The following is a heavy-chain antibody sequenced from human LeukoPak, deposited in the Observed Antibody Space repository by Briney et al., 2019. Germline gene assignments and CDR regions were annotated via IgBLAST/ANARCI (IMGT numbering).Heavy chain of an antibody. CDR2: IRYDGSNK. D-gene: IGHD1-26*01. CDR3: AREGRRYSGSYDY. V-gene: IGHV3-30*02. CDR1: GFTFSSYG. J-gene: IGHJ4*02. Sequence: GGSLRLSCAASGFTFSSYGMHWVRQAPGKGLEWVAFIRYDGSNKYYADSVKGRFTISRDNSKNTLYLQMNSLRAEDTAVYYCAREGRRYSGSYDYWGQGTLVTVSS.